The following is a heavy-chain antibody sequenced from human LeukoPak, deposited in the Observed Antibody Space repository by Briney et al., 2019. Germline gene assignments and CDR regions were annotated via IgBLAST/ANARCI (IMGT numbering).Heavy chain of an antibody. Sequence: ASVKVSCKVSGYTLTELSMHWVRQAPGKGLEWMGGFDPEDGETIYAQKFQGRVTMTEDTSTDTAYMELSSLRSEDTAVYYCATGWLRVRVLDYWGQGTLVTVSS. J-gene: IGHJ4*02. CDR1: GYTLTELS. V-gene: IGHV1-24*01. D-gene: IGHD5-12*01. CDR2: FDPEDGET. CDR3: ATGWLRVRVLDY.